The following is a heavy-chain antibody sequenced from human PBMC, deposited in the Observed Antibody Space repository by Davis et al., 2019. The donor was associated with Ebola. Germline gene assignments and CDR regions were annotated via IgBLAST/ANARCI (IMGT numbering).Heavy chain of an antibody. CDR3: ARRRYYDSSGYYNFDY. CDR2: IYPGDSDT. J-gene: IGHJ4*02. CDR1: GYSFTSYW. D-gene: IGHD3-22*01. Sequence: PGGSLRLSCKGSGYSFTSYWIGWVRQMPGKGLEWMGIIYPGDSDTRYSPSFQGQVTISADKSISTAYLQWSSLKASDTAMYYCARRRYYDSSGYYNFDYWGQGTLVTVSS. V-gene: IGHV5-51*01.